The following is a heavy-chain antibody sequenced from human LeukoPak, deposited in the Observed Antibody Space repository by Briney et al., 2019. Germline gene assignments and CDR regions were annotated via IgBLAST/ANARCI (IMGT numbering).Heavy chain of an antibody. CDR2: ISYDGSNK. D-gene: IGHD2-2*01. V-gene: IGHV3-30*18. CDR3: AKDLLQHYYYYGMDV. J-gene: IGHJ6*02. CDR1: GFTFSSCG. Sequence: GGSLRLSCAASGFTFSSCGMHWVRQAPGKGLEWVAVISYDGSNKYYADSVKGRFTISRDNSKNTLYLQMNSLRAEDTAVYYCAKDLLQHYYYYGMDVWGQGTTVTVSS.